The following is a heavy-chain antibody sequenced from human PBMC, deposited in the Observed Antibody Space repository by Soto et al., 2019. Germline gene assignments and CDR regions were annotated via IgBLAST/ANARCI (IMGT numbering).Heavy chain of an antibody. CDR1: GGTFSSYA. J-gene: IGHJ6*02. V-gene: IGHV1-69*01. D-gene: IGHD3-22*01. CDR3: ASRGVTMIVVITYYSYGMDV. CDR2: IIPIFGTA. Sequence: QVQLVQSGAEVKKPGSSVKVSCKASGGTFSSYAISWVRQAPGQGLEWMGGIIPIFGTANYAQKFQGRVTITADESTSTAYMELSSLRYEDTAVYYCASRGVTMIVVITYYSYGMDVWGQGTTVTVYS.